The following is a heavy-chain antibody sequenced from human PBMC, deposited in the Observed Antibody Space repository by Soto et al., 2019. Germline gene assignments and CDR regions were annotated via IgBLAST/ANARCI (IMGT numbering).Heavy chain of an antibody. CDR1: GVTFSGYS. CDR3: TRGSLFLTFDY. CDR2: ICSSSSSI. V-gene: IGHV3-21*05. Sequence: WGSLSLSCADSGVTFSGYSMTWFRQAPGKGLEWVSFICSSSSSIYYADSQKRRNTISRDNSNNSLYPQMNSLRAEENAVYYFTRGSLFLTFDYCSQGTLFT. J-gene: IGHJ4*02.